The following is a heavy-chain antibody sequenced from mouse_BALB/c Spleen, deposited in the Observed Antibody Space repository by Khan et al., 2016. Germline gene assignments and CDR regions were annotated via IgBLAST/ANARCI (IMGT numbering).Heavy chain of an antibody. V-gene: IGHV9-3*02. D-gene: IGHD1-1*01. CDR1: GYTFTNYG. CDR3: AEDYYGSNWFAY. J-gene: IGHJ3*01. CDR2: INTNTGEP. Sequence: QIQLVQSGPELKKPGETVKISCKASGYTFTNYGMNWVKQAPGKGLKWMGWINTNTGEPTYAEEFMGRFAFSLETSASTAYLQINNLINEDTATYFCAEDYYGSNWFAYWGQGTLVTVSA.